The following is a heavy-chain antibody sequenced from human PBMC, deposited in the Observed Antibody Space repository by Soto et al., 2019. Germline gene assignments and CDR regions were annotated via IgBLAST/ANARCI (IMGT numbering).Heavy chain of an antibody. CDR2: IIPIFGTA. Sequence: GASVKVSCKASGGTFSSYAISWVRQAPGQGLEWMGGIIPIFGTANYAQKFQGRVTITADESTSTAYMELSSLRSEDTAVYYFARSSGDSHYYYGMDVWGQGTTVTVSS. D-gene: IGHD4-17*01. CDR1: GGTFSSYA. V-gene: IGHV1-69*13. J-gene: IGHJ6*02. CDR3: ARSSGDSHYYYGMDV.